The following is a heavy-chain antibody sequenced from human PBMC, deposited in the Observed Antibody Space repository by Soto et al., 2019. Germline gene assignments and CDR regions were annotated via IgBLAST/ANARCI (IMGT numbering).Heavy chain of an antibody. CDR2: ISGYNGNT. J-gene: IGHJ4*02. Sequence: QVQLVQSGAEVKKPGASVKVSCKASGYTFTSYGISWVRQAPGQGLEWMGWISGYNGNTNYAQKLQGRVTMTIDTSTSRAYMEQRSLRSDDTSVYYCARASSSGWYTGGYWGQGTLVTVSS. V-gene: IGHV1-18*01. CDR3: ARASSSGWYTGGY. CDR1: GYTFTSYG. D-gene: IGHD6-19*01.